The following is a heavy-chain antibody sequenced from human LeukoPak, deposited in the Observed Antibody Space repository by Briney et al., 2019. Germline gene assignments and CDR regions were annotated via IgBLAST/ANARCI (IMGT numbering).Heavy chain of an antibody. CDR1: GFTFSSYW. CDR3: ARVAGDLIRSRKRVHSSSWGFDY. Sequence: GGSLRLSCAASGFTFSSYWRSWVRQAPGKGLEWVANIKQDGSEKYYVDSVKGRFTISRDNAKNSLYLQMNSLRAEDTAVYYCARVAGDLIRSRKRVHSSSWGFDYWGQGTLVTVSS. D-gene: IGHD6-13*01. CDR2: IKQDGSEK. V-gene: IGHV3-7*01. J-gene: IGHJ4*02.